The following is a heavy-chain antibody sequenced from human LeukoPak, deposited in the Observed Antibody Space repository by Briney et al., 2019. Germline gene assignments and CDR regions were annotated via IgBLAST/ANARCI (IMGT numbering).Heavy chain of an antibody. CDR1: GFTFSYYG. V-gene: IGHV3-30*03. D-gene: IGHD1-26*01. CDR3: ARMRGPTTGALDI. Sequence: GGSLRLSCAASGFTFSYYGMHWVRQAPGKGLEWVAVISYDGSNKYYADSVKGRFTISRDNSKNTLYLQVASLRDEHTAIYYCARMRGPTTGALDIWGPGTMVAVSS. CDR2: ISYDGSNK. J-gene: IGHJ3*02.